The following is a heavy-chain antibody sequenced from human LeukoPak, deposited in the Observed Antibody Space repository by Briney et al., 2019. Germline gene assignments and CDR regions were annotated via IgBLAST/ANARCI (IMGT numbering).Heavy chain of an antibody. D-gene: IGHD2-2*01. CDR3: ARGIRGYCSSTSCYPFDP. Sequence: GGSLRLSCAASGFTFSSYSMNWVRQAPGKGLEWVSSISSSSSYIYYADSVKGRFTISRDNTKSSLYLQMNSLRAEDTAVYYCARGIRGYCSSTSCYPFDPWGQGTLVTVSS. V-gene: IGHV3-21*01. CDR1: GFTFSSYS. J-gene: IGHJ5*02. CDR2: ISSSSSYI.